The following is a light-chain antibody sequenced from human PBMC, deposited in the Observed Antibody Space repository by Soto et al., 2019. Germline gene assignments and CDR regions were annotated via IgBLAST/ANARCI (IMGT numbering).Light chain of an antibody. Sequence: DIQMTQSPSTLSASVGDRVTITCRASQSISSWLAWYQQKPGKAPNLLIYDASTLERGVPSRFSGSGSGTEFTLTISSLQPDDFATYYCQQYNIYWTFGQGTKVDI. CDR3: QQYNIYWT. CDR2: DAS. V-gene: IGKV1-5*01. CDR1: QSISSW. J-gene: IGKJ1*01.